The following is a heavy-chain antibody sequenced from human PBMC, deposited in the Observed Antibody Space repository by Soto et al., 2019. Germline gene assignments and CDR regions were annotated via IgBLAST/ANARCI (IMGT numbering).Heavy chain of an antibody. CDR1: RFTSGYHA. D-gene: IGHD6-13*01. CDR3: VSWVSAHFDS. V-gene: IGHV3-23*01. J-gene: IGHJ4*01. Sequence: RGALLLGCAASRFTSGYHAMNWVRQAPGKGLDLVSTISSNGENTHYADSVKGRFIISSDNSSKTVALQMNSLRVEDTAIYYCVSWVSAHFDSWGQGTMVTVSS. CDR2: ISSNGENT.